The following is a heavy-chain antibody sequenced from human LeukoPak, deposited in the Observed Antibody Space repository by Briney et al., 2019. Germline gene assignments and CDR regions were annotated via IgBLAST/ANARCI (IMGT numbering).Heavy chain of an antibody. CDR3: ARDFRYYYDSSGCRHDAFDI. Sequence: ASVKVSCKASGYTFTSYGISWVRQAPGQGLEWMGWISAYNGNTNYAQKLQGRVTMTTDTSTSTAYMELRSLRSDDTAVYYCARDFRYYYDSSGCRHDAFDIWGQGTMVTVSS. CDR1: GYTFTSYG. CDR2: ISAYNGNT. J-gene: IGHJ3*02. V-gene: IGHV1-18*01. D-gene: IGHD3-22*01.